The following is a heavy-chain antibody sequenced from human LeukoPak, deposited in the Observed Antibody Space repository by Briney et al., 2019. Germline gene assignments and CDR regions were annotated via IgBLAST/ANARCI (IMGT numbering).Heavy chain of an antibody. D-gene: IGHD1-1*01. CDR3: ARTTTLPYYYYYYMDV. V-gene: IGHV4-38-2*01. J-gene: IGHJ6*03. CDR1: GYSISSGYY. CDR2: IYHSGST. Sequence: SETLSLTCAVSGYSISSGYYWGWIRQPPGKGLEWIGSIYHSGSTNYNPSLKSRVTISVDTSKNQFSLKLSSVTAADTAVYYCARTTTLPYYYYYYMDVWGKGTTVTVSS.